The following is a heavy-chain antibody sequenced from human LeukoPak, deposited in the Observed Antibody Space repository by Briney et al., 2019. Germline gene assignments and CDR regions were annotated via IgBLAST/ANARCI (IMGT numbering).Heavy chain of an antibody. J-gene: IGHJ4*02. CDR3: ARHIGYSSGWYPGRFDY. CDR2: INHSGST. CDR1: GGSFSGYY. V-gene: IGHV4-34*01. Sequence: KPSETLSLTCAVYGGSFSGYYWSWIRQPPGKGLEWIGEINHSGSTNYNPSLKSRVTISVDTSKNQFSLKLSSVTAADTAVYYCARHIGYSSGWYPGRFDYWGQGTLVTVSS. D-gene: IGHD6-19*01.